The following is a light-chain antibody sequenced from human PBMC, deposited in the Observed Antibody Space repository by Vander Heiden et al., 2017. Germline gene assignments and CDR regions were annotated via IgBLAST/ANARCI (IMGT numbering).Light chain of an antibody. Sequence: DIQMTQSPPTLSASVGDRVTVTCRASQSISVWLAWYQQKPGKAPKLLIYAASSLQSGVPSRFSGSGSGTEFTLTISSLQPDDFATYYCQQDNTYSWTFGQGTKVEVK. V-gene: IGKV1-5*01. CDR1: QSISVW. CDR2: AAS. J-gene: IGKJ1*01. CDR3: QQDNTYSWT.